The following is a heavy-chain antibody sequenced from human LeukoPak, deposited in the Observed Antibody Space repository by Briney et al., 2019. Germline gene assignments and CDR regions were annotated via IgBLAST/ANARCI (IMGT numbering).Heavy chain of an antibody. CDR1: GGSISSGGYY. V-gene: IGHV4-31*03. J-gene: IGHJ4*02. Sequence: TSETLSLTCTVSGGSISSGGYYWSWIRQHPGKGLEWIGYIYYSGSTYYNPSLKSRVTISVDTSKNQFSLKLSSVTAAGTAVYYCARGLRFLETYYFDYWGQGTLVTVSS. CDR3: ARGLRFLETYYFDY. D-gene: IGHD3-3*01. CDR2: IYYSGST.